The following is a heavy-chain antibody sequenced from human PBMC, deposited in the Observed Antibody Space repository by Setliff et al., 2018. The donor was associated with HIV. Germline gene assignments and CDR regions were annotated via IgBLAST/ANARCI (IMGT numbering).Heavy chain of an antibody. Sequence: SETLSLTCTVSGGSISSHYWTWIRQPPGRGLEWIGYIDYSGSTNYNPSLKSRVTISVDTSKNQFSMKLRPVTAADTAVYYCARLRSELGVFDYWVQGTLVTVSS. D-gene: IGHD1-26*01. CDR2: IDYSGST. J-gene: IGHJ4*02. V-gene: IGHV4-59*08. CDR1: GGSISSHY. CDR3: ARLRSELGVFDY.